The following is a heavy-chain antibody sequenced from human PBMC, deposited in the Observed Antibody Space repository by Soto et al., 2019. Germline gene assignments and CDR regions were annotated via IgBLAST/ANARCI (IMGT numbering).Heavy chain of an antibody. J-gene: IGHJ4*02. CDR2: IIPLFST. CDR1: GDPFRNYA. CDR3: ARDPGIAVVGRGTSFAR. D-gene: IGHD6-19*01. V-gene: IGHV1-69*18. Sequence: QVQLVQSGAEVKKPGSSVKVSCKASGDPFRNYAFTWVRQAPGQGLEWMGTIIPLFSTRYAQKFQGRVTMTADESTSTVYMDLSRLKSDATAVYYCARDPGIAVVGRGTSFARWGQGPRVNVSS.